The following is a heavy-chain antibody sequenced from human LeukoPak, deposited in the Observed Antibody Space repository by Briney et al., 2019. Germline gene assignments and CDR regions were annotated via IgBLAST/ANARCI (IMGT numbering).Heavy chain of an antibody. Sequence: ASVKVSCKASGYTSTSCYMHWVRQAPGQGLEWMGRINPNSGDTNYAQKFQGRVTMTRDTSISTAYMELSRLRSDDTAVYYCARDYCSSTSCLFDYWGQGTLVTVSS. CDR2: INPNSGDT. CDR3: ARDYCSSTSCLFDY. V-gene: IGHV1-2*06. CDR1: GYTSTSCY. J-gene: IGHJ4*02. D-gene: IGHD2-2*01.